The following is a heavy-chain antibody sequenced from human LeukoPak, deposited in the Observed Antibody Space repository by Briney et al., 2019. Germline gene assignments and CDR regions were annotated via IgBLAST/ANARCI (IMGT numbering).Heavy chain of an antibody. D-gene: IGHD6-19*01. J-gene: IGHJ6*03. CDR1: GGSFSGYY. Sequence: SETLSLTCAAYGGSFSGYYWSWIRQPPGKGLEWIGEINHSGSTNYNPSLKSRVTISVDTSKNQFSLKLSSVTAADTAVYYCARSVIAVAGTPAYYYYYMDVWGKGTTVTIS. CDR2: INHSGST. CDR3: ARSVIAVAGTPAYYYYYMDV. V-gene: IGHV4-34*01.